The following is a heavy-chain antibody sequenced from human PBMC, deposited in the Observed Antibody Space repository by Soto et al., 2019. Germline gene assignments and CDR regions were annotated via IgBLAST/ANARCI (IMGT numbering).Heavy chain of an antibody. CDR3: VHRGVVAYEAGFDS. V-gene: IGHV2-5*02. D-gene: IGHD3-3*02. CDR2: IYWDDDK. Sequence: QITLKESGPTLVRPTQTLTLTCTFSGFSLSTSRVGVGWIRQPPGKALQWLALIYWDDDKRYTPSLKSRLTVTKDTSKNHVVLTMTNMDPVDTATYYCVHRGVVAYEAGFDSWGQGTLVTVSS. CDR1: GFSLSTSRVG. J-gene: IGHJ4*02.